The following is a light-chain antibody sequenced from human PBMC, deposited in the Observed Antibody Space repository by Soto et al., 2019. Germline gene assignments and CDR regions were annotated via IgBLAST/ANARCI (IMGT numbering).Light chain of an antibody. CDR1: NSDVGSYNY. Sequence: QSALTQPASVSGSPGQSITISCTGTNSDVGSYNYVSWYQQHPGKAPKLIIYEVSNRPSGVSNRFSGSKSGNTASLTISGLQAEDEADYYCNSYTSRTTGVFGTGTKLTVL. V-gene: IGLV2-14*01. CDR3: NSYTSRTTGV. CDR2: EVS. J-gene: IGLJ1*01.